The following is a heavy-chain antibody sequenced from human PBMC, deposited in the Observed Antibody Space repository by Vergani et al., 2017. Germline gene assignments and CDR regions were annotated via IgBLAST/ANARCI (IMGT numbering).Heavy chain of an antibody. CDR1: GGSFSGYY. J-gene: IGHJ6*03. Sequence: QVQLQQWGAGLLKPSETLSLTCAVYGGSFSGYYWSWIRQPPGKGLEWIGEINHSGSTNYNPSLKSRVTISVDTSKNQFSLKLSSVTAADTAVYYCARARYCSSTSCYTGFYYYYYMDVWGKGP. V-gene: IGHV4-34*01. CDR2: INHSGST. CDR3: ARARYCSSTSCYTGFYYYYYMDV. D-gene: IGHD2-2*02.